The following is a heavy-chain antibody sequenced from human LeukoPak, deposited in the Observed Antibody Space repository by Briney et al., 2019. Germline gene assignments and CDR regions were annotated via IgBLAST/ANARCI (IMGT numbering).Heavy chain of an antibody. V-gene: IGHV3-30*18. CDR1: GFTFSSYG. Sequence: GGSLRLSCAASGFTFSSYGMHGVRQAPGKGLEWVAVISYDGSNKYYADSVKGRFTISRDNSKNTLYLQMNSLRAEDTAVYYCAKALGSGSMGFHYWGQGTLVTVSS. D-gene: IGHD6-19*01. CDR2: ISYDGSNK. CDR3: AKALGSGSMGFHY. J-gene: IGHJ4*02.